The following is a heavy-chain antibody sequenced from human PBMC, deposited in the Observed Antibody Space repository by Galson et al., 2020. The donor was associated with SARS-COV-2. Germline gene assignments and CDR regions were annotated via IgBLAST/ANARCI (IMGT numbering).Heavy chain of an antibody. J-gene: IGHJ3*02. CDR1: GFTFSTYG. V-gene: IGHV3-33*01. D-gene: IGHD3-10*01. CDR3: ARGSSSHAFDI. CDR2: IWYDGSYK. Sequence: TGGSLRLSCEASGFTFSTYGMDWVRQAPGKGLEWVAVIWYDGSYKYYADSVKGRFTISRDNSKNTLYLQMNSLRADDTAVYYCARGSSSHAFDIWGQGRMVTVSS.